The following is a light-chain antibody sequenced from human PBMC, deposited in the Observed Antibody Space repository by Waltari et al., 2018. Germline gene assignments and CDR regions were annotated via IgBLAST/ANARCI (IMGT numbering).Light chain of an antibody. CDR3: SSYTMTSATA. J-gene: IGLJ1*01. CDR2: EVS. Sequence: QSALPQPASVSGSPGQSITISCTGTSGDIGGYNYVSWYQQYPGKAPKLIIFEVSYRPSGVSHRFSASKSGNTASLTISGLQAEDEAHYYCSSYTMTSATAFGTGTKVTVL. V-gene: IGLV2-14*01. CDR1: SGDIGGYNY.